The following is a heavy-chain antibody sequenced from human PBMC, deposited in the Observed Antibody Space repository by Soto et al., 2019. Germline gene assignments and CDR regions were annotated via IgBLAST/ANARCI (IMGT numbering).Heavy chain of an antibody. CDR2: IWYDGSNK. CDR1: GFTFSSYG. J-gene: IGHJ6*02. V-gene: IGHV3-33*01. CDR3: ARDGIGAYNYGRDV. Sequence: GGSLRLSCAASGFTFSSYGMHWVRQAPGKGLEWVAVIWYDGSNKYYADSVKGRFTISRDNSKNTLYLQMNSLRAEDTAVYYCARDGIGAYNYGRDVWGQGTTVSVAS. D-gene: IGHD1-26*01.